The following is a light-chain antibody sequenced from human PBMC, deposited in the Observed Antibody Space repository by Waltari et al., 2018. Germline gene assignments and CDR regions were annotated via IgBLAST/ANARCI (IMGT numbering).Light chain of an antibody. CDR3: QQYNIYWT. CDR2: KSS. J-gene: IGKJ1*01. CDR1: QSISSW. V-gene: IGKV1-5*03. Sequence: DIQMTHSPSTLSAPVAYPVTITCRASQSISSWLAWYQQKPGKAPKLLIYKSSSLESGVPSRFSGSGSGTEFTLTISSLQPDDFATYYCQQYNIYWTFGQGTKVEIK.